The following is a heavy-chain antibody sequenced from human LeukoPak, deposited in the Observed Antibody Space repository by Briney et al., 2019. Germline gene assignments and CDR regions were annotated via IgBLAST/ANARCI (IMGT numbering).Heavy chain of an antibody. V-gene: IGHV3-7*01. D-gene: IGHD4/OR15-4a*01. J-gene: IGHJ4*02. CDR2: IKHDGSED. CDR1: GFTFSTYW. Sequence: GGSLRLSRAASGFTFSTYWMTWVRQTPGKGLEWVANIKHDGSEDYFVDSVRGRFTISRDNAENSLHLQMSSLRAADTAVYYCARSANYGGHAFFDYWGQGILVIVSS. CDR3: ARSANYGGHAFFDY.